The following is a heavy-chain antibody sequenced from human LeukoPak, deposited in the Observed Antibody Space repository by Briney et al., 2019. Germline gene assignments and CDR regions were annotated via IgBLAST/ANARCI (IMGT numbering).Heavy chain of an antibody. J-gene: IGHJ5*02. CDR1: GGSISSSSYY. D-gene: IGHD4-17*01. V-gene: IGHV4-39*01. CDR2: IYYTGST. Sequence: SETLSLICTVSGGSISSSSYYWGWVRQPPGRWLEWIGSIYYTGSTYYNPSLKSRVTISVETSKNQFSLRLSSVTAADTAVYYCARPAYGDYVRWFDPWGRGILVTVSS. CDR3: ARPAYGDYVRWFDP.